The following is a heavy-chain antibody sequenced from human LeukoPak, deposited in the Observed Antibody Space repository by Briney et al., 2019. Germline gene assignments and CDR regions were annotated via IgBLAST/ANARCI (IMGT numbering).Heavy chain of an antibody. CDR3: ARADYGSGSYRWAFDI. Sequence: SETLSLTCAVSGGSISSGGYSWSWIRQPPGKGLEWIGYIYHSGSTYYNPSLKSRVTISVDRSKNQFSLKLSSVTAADTAVYYCARADYGSGSYRWAFDIWGQGTMVTVSS. CDR1: GGSISSGGYS. CDR2: IYHSGST. D-gene: IGHD3-10*01. V-gene: IGHV4-30-2*01. J-gene: IGHJ3*02.